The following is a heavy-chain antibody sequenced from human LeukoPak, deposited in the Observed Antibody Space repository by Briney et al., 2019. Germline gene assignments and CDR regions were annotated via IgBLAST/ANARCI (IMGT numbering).Heavy chain of an antibody. Sequence: PGGSLRLSCAASGFTFSSYSMNWVRQAPGKGLEWVSSISSSSSYIYYADSVKGRFTISRDNAKNSLYLQMNSLRAEDTAVYYCARDVGIGEVHWFDPWGQGTLVTVSP. J-gene: IGHJ5*02. V-gene: IGHV3-21*01. CDR1: GFTFSSYS. CDR2: ISSSSSYI. CDR3: ARDVGIGEVHWFDP. D-gene: IGHD3-10*01.